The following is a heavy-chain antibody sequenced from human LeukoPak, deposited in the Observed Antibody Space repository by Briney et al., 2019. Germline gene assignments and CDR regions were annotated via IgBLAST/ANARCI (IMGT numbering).Heavy chain of an antibody. CDR2: ITLSTTSI. J-gene: IGHJ3*02. Sequence: TGGSLRLSCAASGFIFSSYRMNWVRQAPGRGLEWVSYITLSTTSIYYADSVKGRFTMSRDNAKNSLYLQMNSLRAEDTAVYYCAKDSPSNAFDIWGQGTMVTVSS. CDR3: AKDSPSNAFDI. V-gene: IGHV3-48*04. CDR1: GFIFSSYR.